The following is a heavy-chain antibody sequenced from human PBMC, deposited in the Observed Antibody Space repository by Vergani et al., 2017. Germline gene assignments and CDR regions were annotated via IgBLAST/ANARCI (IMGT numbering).Heavy chain of an antibody. CDR1: GFTFGDYA. CDR3: ATLGVTTLDY. J-gene: IGHJ4*02. D-gene: IGHD4-17*01. CDR2: ISYDGSNK. Sequence: VQLVESGGGLVQPGRSLRLSCTASGFTFGDYAMHWVRQAPGKGLEWVAVISYDGSNKYYADSVKGRFTISRDNSKNTLYLQMNSLRAEDTAVYYCATLGVTTLDYWGQGTLVTVSS. V-gene: IGHV3-30-3*01.